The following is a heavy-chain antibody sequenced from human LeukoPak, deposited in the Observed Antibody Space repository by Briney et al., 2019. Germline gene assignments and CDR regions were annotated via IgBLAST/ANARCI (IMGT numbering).Heavy chain of an antibody. CDR2: IYTSGST. Sequence: SETLSLTCTVSGGSISSCYWSWIGQPAGKGLEWFGRIYTSGSTNYNPSLKSRVTMSVDTSKNQFSVKLSSVTDADTAVYYCARDRGPGGREPLDYWGQGTLVTVSS. D-gene: IGHD2-15*01. CDR3: ARDRGPGGREPLDY. J-gene: IGHJ4*02. V-gene: IGHV4-4*07. CDR1: GGSISSCY.